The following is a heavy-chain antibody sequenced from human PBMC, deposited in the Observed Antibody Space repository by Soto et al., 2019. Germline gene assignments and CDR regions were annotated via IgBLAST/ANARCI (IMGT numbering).Heavy chain of an antibody. CDR2: ISENSGGT. V-gene: IGHV3-23*01. CDR3: ARAYEGDYFDY. Sequence: PGGSLRLSCAASGFTFSRHAMTWVRQAPGKGLEWVSSISENSGGTYYADPVKGRFTISRDNSKNTLYLQMNSLRAEDTAVYYCARAYEGDYFDYWGQGTLVTVSS. J-gene: IGHJ4*02. D-gene: IGHD3-16*01. CDR1: GFTFSRHA.